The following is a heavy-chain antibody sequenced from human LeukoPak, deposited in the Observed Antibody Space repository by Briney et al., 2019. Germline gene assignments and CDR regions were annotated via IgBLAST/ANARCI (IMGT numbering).Heavy chain of an antibody. J-gene: IGHJ6*03. CDR3: ARETDIVATISGYYYMDV. CDR2: INHSGST. D-gene: IGHD5-12*01. Sequence: SETLSLTCSVSGGSISSTTYYWSWIRQPPGKGLEWIGEINHSGSTNYNPSLKSRVTISVDTSKNQFSLKLSSVTAADTAVYYCARETDIVATISGYYYMDVWGKGTTVTVSS. V-gene: IGHV4-39*07. CDR1: GGSISSTTYY.